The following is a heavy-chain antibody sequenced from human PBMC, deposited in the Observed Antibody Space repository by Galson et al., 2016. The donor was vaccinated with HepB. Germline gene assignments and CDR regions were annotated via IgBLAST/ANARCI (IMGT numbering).Heavy chain of an antibody. Sequence: LSLTCTVSGGSVSSGNYFWTWIRQPPGKALEWIGYAYYSRNTIYNSSLKSRVTISLDASKNQFSLEVRSVTAADTAVYYCARVNHGLFDHWGQGTLATVSS. CDR3: ARVNHGLFDH. CDR2: AYYSRNT. V-gene: IGHV4-61*01. CDR1: GGSVSSGNYF. J-gene: IGHJ4*02. D-gene: IGHD5-24*01.